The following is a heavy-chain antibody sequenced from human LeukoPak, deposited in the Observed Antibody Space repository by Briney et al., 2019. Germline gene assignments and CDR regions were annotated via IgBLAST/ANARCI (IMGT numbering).Heavy chain of an antibody. J-gene: IGHJ4*02. CDR1: ALTFSSYA. CDR3: AKHQGNAVTGRYSDY. CDR2: VGGIGAAT. Sequence: GGSLRLSCAASALTFSSYAVSWVRQAPGKGLEWVSTVGGIGAATSYADSVKGRFIVSRDNSKNMAYLHMNFLRAEDTAVYYCAKHQGNAVTGRYSDYWGRGTLVTASP. D-gene: IGHD2-21*02. V-gene: IGHV3-23*01.